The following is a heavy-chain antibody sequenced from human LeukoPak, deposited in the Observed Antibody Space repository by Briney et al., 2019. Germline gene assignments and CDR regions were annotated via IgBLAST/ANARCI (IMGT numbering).Heavy chain of an antibody. J-gene: IGHJ4*02. CDR3: ARHDDFGDYAIEY. Sequence: PSETLSLTCTVSGGSISSYYWSWIRQPPGKGLEWIGYIYYSGRTNNNPSLKSRVTVSVDTSKNRFSLRLTPVTAADTAVYYCARHDDFGDYAIEYWGLGTLVTVSS. CDR1: GGSISSYY. D-gene: IGHD4-17*01. CDR2: IYYSGRT. V-gene: IGHV4-59*08.